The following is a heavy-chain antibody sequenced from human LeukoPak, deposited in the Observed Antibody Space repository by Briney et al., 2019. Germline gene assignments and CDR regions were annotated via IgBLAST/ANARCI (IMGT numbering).Heavy chain of an antibody. J-gene: IGHJ4*02. D-gene: IGHD6-19*01. V-gene: IGHV3-23*01. CDR2: ISGSDART. CDR3: AKPLSGWYSFDY. CDR1: GFTFSSNA. Sequence: GGSLRLSCAASGFTFSSNAMSWVRQAPGKGLEWVSAISGSDARTYYADSAKGRFTISRDNSKNTLYLQKSSLRAEDTAVYYCAKPLSGWYSFDYWGQGTLVTVSS.